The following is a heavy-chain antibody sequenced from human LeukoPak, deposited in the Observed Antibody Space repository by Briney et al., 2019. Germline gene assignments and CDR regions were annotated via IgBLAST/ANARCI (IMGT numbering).Heavy chain of an antibody. CDR1: GFTFSSYA. D-gene: IGHD5-24*01. CDR2: IWYDGSNK. V-gene: IGHV3-33*08. J-gene: IGHJ1*01. Sequence: GGSLRLSCAASGFTFSSYAMSWVRQAPGKGLEWVAVIWYDGSNKYYGDSVKGRFTISRDNSKKTLYLQMNSLRVEDTAVYYCARGDGYNDAEYLQHWGQGTLVTVS. CDR3: ARGDGYNDAEYLQH.